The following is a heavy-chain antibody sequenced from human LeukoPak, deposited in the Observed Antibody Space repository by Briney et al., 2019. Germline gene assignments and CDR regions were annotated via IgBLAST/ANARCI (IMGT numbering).Heavy chain of an antibody. Sequence: GASVKVSCKASGYTFTSYGISWVRQAPGQGLEWMGWISAYNGNTNYAQKLQGRVTTTTDTSTSTAYMKLRSLRSDDPAVYCCARVEDYGDYCFDYWGQGTLVTVSS. V-gene: IGHV1-18*01. CDR2: ISAYNGNT. CDR1: GYTFTSYG. D-gene: IGHD4-17*01. J-gene: IGHJ4*02. CDR3: ARVEDYGDYCFDY.